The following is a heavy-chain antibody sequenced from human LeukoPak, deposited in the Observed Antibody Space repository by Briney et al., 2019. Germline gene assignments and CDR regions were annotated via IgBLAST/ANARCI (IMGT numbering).Heavy chain of an antibody. CDR1: GGSISSYY. J-gene: IGHJ6*02. CDR3: ARDSTVTTSYGMDV. V-gene: IGHV4-59*01. D-gene: IGHD4-17*01. Sequence: SETLSLTCTVSGGSISSYYWSWIRQPPGKGLEWIGYIYYSGSTNYNPSLKSRVTISVDTSKNQFSLKLSSVTAADTAVYYCARDSTVTTSYGMDVWGQGTLVTVSS. CDR2: IYYSGST.